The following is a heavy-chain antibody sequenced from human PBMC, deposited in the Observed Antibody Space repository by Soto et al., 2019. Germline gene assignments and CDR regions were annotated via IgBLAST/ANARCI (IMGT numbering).Heavy chain of an antibody. V-gene: IGHV4-59*01. J-gene: IGHJ5*02. D-gene: IGHD3-3*01. CDR1: GGSITSYY. CDR2: IYYSGST. Sequence: SEPLSLTCTVAGGSITSYYWRWFRQTPGKGLEWIGYIYYSGSTNYNPSLKSRVTISVDTSKNQFSLKLSSVTAADTAVYYCARGSPKNYDFWSGYFPNNWFEPWGQRTLVTVSS. CDR3: ARGSPKNYDFWSGYFPNNWFEP.